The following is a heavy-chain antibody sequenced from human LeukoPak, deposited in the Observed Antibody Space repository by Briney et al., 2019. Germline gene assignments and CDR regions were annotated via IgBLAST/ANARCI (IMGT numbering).Heavy chain of an antibody. V-gene: IGHV4-31*03. D-gene: IGHD5-18*01. CDR3: ARGIAMVTYGLDY. CDR2: IYYSGST. J-gene: IGHJ4*02. CDR1: GGSISSGGYY. Sequence: PSETLSLTCTVYGGSISSGGYYWSWIRQHPGKGLEWIGYIYYSGSTYYNPSLKSRVTISVDTSKNQFSLKLSSVTAADTAVYYCARGIAMVTYGLDYWGQGTLVTVSS.